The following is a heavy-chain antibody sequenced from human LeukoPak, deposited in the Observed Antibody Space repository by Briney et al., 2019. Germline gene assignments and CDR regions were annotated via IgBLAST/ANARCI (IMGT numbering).Heavy chain of an antibody. CDR3: ARAIAAAGTACGY. Sequence: GGSLRLSCAASGFTFSDYYISWIRQAPGKGLEWVSYISSSSSYTNYADSVKGRFTISRDNAKNSLYLQMNSLRAEDTAVYCCARAIAAAGTACGYWGQGTLVTVSS. CDR2: ISSSSSYT. CDR1: GFTFSDYY. D-gene: IGHD6-13*01. J-gene: IGHJ4*02. V-gene: IGHV3-11*05.